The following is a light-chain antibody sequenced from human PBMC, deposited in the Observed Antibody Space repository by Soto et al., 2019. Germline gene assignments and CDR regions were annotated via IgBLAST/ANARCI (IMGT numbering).Light chain of an antibody. V-gene: IGLV2-14*01. J-gene: IGLJ2*01. CDR1: ASYVGGYKY. CDR3: SSFSSGSTLVL. Sequence: QSALTQPASVSGSLGQSITISCSGTASYVGGYKYVSWYQQSPGKVPKLMIYEVSNRPSGVSHRFSGSKSGNTASLTISGLQAEDEADYYCSSFSSGSTLVLFGGGTKLTVL. CDR2: EVS.